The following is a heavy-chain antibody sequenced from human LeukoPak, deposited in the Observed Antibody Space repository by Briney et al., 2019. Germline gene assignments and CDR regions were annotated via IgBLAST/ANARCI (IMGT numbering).Heavy chain of an antibody. Sequence: PGGSLRLSCAASGFIFSISDMTWVRQAPGKGLDWVASITNDGDFTYYAGSVKGRFTISRDNAKNTMYLQMNSLRVEDTAVYYCVQSSPTIDYWGQGTLVTVSS. CDR1: GFIFSISD. CDR2: ITNDGDFT. J-gene: IGHJ4*02. D-gene: IGHD5-12*01. V-gene: IGHV3-21*06. CDR3: VQSSPTIDY.